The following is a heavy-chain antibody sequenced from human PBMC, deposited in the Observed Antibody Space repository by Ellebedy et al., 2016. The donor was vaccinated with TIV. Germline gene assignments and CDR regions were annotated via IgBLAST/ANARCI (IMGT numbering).Heavy chain of an antibody. V-gene: IGHV3-23*01. CDR3: TRDYDSSGYYYLGGAFDI. J-gene: IGHJ3*02. CDR1: GFAFSSNA. D-gene: IGHD3-22*01. CDR2: ISGSGGTT. Sequence: GGSLRLSCAASGFAFSSNAMTWVRQAPGKGLEWVSAISGSGGTTYYTESVKGRFTISRDNPKNTLYLQMNSLKTEDTAVYYCTRDYDSSGYYYLGGAFDIWGQGTMVTVSS.